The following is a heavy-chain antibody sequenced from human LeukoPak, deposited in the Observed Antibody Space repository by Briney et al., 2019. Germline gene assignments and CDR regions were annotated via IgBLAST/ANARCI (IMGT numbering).Heavy chain of an antibody. CDR2: IYYTGNT. CDR1: GGSISSYC. D-gene: IGHD1-26*01. J-gene: IGHJ4*02. V-gene: IGHV4-59*01. Sequence: PSETLSLTCTVSGGSISSYCWSWIRQPPGKGLEWIGYIYYTGNTVYNPSLKGRVTISVDTSKNQFSLKLSSVTAADTAMYYCASSIVGATVGFDCWGQGTLVTVSS. CDR3: ASSIVGATVGFDC.